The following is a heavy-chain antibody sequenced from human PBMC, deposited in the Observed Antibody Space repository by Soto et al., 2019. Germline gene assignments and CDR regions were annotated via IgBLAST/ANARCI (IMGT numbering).Heavy chain of an antibody. D-gene: IGHD3-3*01. Sequence: QLHLVQSGAVVKKPGASVTVSCSASGYPVTAYYMHWVRQAPGRGLEWMGGINPATGAAKYTQTFQGRVTMTGDPSTSKVFMELSGLTSEDPAVFYWARGGGVGVAGSAAFDMWGQGTLVTVSS. CDR3: ARGGGVGVAGSAAFDM. V-gene: IGHV1-2*02. CDR2: INPATGAA. CDR1: GYPVTAYY. J-gene: IGHJ3*02.